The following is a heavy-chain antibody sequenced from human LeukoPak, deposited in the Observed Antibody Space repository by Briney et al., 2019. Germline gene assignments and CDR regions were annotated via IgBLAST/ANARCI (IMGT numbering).Heavy chain of an antibody. Sequence: GGSLRLSCAASRFTFSSYVMSWVRQAPGKGLEWVSGISGGGGSTYYADSVKGRFTVSRDNSKNTLYLQVNSLRAEDTAVYYCARKFGSYYSDYWGQGTLVTVSS. CDR1: RFTFSSYV. CDR2: ISGGGGST. V-gene: IGHV3-23*01. CDR3: ARKFGSYYSDY. D-gene: IGHD1-26*01. J-gene: IGHJ4*02.